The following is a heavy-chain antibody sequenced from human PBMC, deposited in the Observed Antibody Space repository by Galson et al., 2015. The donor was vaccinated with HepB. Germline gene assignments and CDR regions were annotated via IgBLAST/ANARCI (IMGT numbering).Heavy chain of an antibody. CDR1: GESFRNYG. CDR3: VYGWFDP. D-gene: IGHD6-19*01. Sequence: SVKVSCKASGESFRNYGVTWVRQAPGRGLEWMGWISISTGHTNYADHMQDRLTMTMTNMDPVDTATYYCAHRTSPFRQWLVYGWFDPWGQGTLVTVSS. CDR2: ISISTGHT. J-gene: IGHJ5*02. V-gene: IGHV1-18*01.